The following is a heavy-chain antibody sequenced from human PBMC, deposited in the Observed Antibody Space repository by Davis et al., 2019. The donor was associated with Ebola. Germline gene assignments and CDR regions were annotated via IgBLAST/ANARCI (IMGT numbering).Heavy chain of an antibody. CDR3: AKDGDYDFWSGYYSPYRTYYYYYMDV. Sequence: PGGSLRLSCAASGFTFSSYGMHWVRQAPGKGLEWVAFIRYDGSNKYYADSVKGRFTISRDNSKNTLYLQMNSLRAEDTAVYYCAKDGDYDFWSGYYSPYRTYYYYYMDVWGKGTTVTVSS. CDR1: GFTFSSYG. D-gene: IGHD3-3*01. J-gene: IGHJ6*03. V-gene: IGHV3-30*02. CDR2: IRYDGSNK.